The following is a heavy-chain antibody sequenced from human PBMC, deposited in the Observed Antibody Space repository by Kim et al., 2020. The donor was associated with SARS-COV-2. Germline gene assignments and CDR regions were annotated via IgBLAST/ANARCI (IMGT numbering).Heavy chain of an antibody. V-gene: IGHV1-18*01. D-gene: IGHD3-16*01. J-gene: IGHJ4*02. Sequence: ASVKVSCKASGYTFTSYGISWVRQAPGQGLEWMGWISAYNGNTNYAQKLQGRVTMTTDTSTSTAYMELRSLRSDDTAVYYCARPYYDYIWGSAETSYYFDYWGQGTLVTVSS. CDR1: GYTFTSYG. CDR3: ARPYYDYIWGSAETSYYFDY. CDR2: ISAYNGNT.